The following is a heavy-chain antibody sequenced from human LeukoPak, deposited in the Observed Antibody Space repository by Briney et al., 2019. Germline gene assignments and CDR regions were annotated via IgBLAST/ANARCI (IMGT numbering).Heavy chain of an antibody. CDR2: IYYSGST. J-gene: IGHJ5*02. D-gene: IGHD6-19*01. CDR3: ARESSVAGHNWFDP. Sequence: SETLSLTCTVSGGSVSSDSYYWSWIRQPPGKGLEWIGYIYYSGSTNYNPSLKSRVTISVDTSKNQFSLKLSSVTAADTAVYYCARESSVAGHNWFDPWGQGTLVTVSS. CDR1: GGSVSSDSYY. V-gene: IGHV4-61*01.